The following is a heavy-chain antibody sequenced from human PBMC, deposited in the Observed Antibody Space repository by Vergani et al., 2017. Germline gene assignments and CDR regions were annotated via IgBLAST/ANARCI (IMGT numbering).Heavy chain of an antibody. Sequence: EVQLVESGGGLVQPGGSLRLSCAAPGFTFSSYWMSWVRQAPGKGLEWVANIKQDGSEKYYVDSVKGRFTISRDNAKNSLYLQMNSLRAEDTAVYYCARVSVEYDFWSGYYPDYWGQGTLVTVSS. CDR3: ARVSVEYDFWSGYYPDY. J-gene: IGHJ4*02. V-gene: IGHV3-7*03. CDR1: GFTFSSYW. D-gene: IGHD3-3*01. CDR2: IKQDGSEK.